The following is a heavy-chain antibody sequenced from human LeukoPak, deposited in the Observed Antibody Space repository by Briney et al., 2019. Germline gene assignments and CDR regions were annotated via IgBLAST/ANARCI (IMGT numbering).Heavy chain of an antibody. J-gene: IGHJ4*02. Sequence: GASVKVSCKASVYTFTSYDINWLRQPTGQGLEWMGWMNPNNGNTGYAEKFQGRLTMTRNTSISTAYMELSSLRSEDTAVYYCARGVGGYCGGDCSPFDYWGQGTLVTVSS. CDR1: VYTFTSYD. CDR2: MNPNNGNT. CDR3: ARGVGGYCGGDCSPFDY. V-gene: IGHV1-8*01. D-gene: IGHD2-21*02.